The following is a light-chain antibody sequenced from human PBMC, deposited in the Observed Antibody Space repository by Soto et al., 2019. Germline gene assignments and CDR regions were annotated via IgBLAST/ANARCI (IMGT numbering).Light chain of an antibody. CDR1: SYNIGNNY. V-gene: IGLV1-51*01. Sequence: QSVLTQPPSVSAAPGQKVTISCSGSSYNIGNNYVSWYQQLPRTAPKLLIYDNNKRPSGIPDRFSGSKSGTSATLGITALQTGDEADYYCGTWDSSLSAVVFGGGTQLTVL. CDR3: GTWDSSLSAVV. J-gene: IGLJ2*01. CDR2: DNN.